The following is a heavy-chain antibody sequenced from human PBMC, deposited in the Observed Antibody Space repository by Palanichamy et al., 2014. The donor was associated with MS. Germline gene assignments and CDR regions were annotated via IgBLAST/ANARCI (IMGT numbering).Heavy chain of an antibody. Sequence: PGRSLRLSCAASGFTFDDYAMHWVRQGPGKGLEWVSGITWNSGSIGYADSVKGRFTVSRDNAKNSLYLQMNSLRAEDTALYYRVKDRGSSSWAFDYWGQGTLVTVSS. CDR2: ITWNSGSI. J-gene: IGHJ4*02. CDR3: VKDRGSSSWAFDY. D-gene: IGHD6-13*01. CDR1: GFTFDDYA. V-gene: IGHV3-9*01.